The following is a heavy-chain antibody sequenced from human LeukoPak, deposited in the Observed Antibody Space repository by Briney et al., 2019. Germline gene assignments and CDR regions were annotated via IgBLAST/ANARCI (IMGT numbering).Heavy chain of an antibody. CDR3: AREYSYGYPLGYYYGMDV. D-gene: IGHD5-18*01. Sequence: GSLRLSCAASGFTFSSYAMHWVRQAPGKGLEWVAVISYDGSNKYYADSVKGRFTISRDNSKNTLYLQMNSLRAEDTAVYYCAREYSYGYPLGYYYGMDVWGQGTTVTVSS. J-gene: IGHJ6*02. V-gene: IGHV3-30-3*01. CDR1: GFTFSSYA. CDR2: ISYDGSNK.